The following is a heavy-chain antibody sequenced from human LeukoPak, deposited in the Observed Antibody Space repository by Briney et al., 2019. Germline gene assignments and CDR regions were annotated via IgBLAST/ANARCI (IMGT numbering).Heavy chain of an antibody. D-gene: IGHD6-13*01. CDR1: GFTFSSYS. CDR2: ISSSSSTI. J-gene: IGHJ5*02. V-gene: IGHV3-48*01. Sequence: PGGSLRLSCAASGFTFSSYSMNWVRQAPGKGLEWVSYISSSSSTIYYADSVKGRFTISRDNAKDSLYLQMNSLRAEDTAVYYCARGAPYSSSWYRWGQGTLVTVSS. CDR3: ARGAPYSSSWYR.